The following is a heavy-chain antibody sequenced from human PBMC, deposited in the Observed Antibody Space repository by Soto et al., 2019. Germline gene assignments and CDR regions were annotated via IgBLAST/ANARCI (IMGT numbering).Heavy chain of an antibody. D-gene: IGHD1-26*01. CDR1: NASITSSGYY. CDR2: IYHSGST. CDR3: ARMSGTYYVPDY. Sequence: QVQLQESGPRLVEASQTLSLTCTVSNASITSSGYYWSWVRQPPGKRLEWIGYIYHSGSTFYSPSRQGRLTMSVDTSKNQFALTLRSVTAADTAVYHCARMSGTYYVPDYWGQGTLVTVSS. V-gene: IGHV4-31*03. J-gene: IGHJ4*02.